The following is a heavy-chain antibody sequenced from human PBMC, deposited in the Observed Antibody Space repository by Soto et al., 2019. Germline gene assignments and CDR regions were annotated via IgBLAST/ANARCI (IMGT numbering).Heavy chain of an antibody. J-gene: IGHJ4*02. CDR1: GFTFSSYA. CDR2: ISYDGSNK. Sequence: HPGGSLRLSCAASGFTFSSYAMHWVRQAPGKGLEWVAVISYDGSNKYYADSVKGRFTISRDNSKNTLYLQMNSLRAEDTAVYYCARIGSGNSFDYWGQGTLVTVSS. V-gene: IGHV3-30-3*01. CDR3: ARIGSGNSFDY. D-gene: IGHD2-21*02.